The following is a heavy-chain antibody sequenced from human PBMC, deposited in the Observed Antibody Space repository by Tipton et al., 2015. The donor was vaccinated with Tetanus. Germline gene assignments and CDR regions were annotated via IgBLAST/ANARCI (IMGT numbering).Heavy chain of an antibody. J-gene: IGHJ4*02. D-gene: IGHD3-10*01. CDR1: GFTFSSYG. Sequence: SLRLSCAASGFTFSSYGMHWVRQAPGKGLEWVAVISYDGSNKYYADSVKGRFTISRDNSKNTLYLQMNSLRAEDTAVYYCARQDSLLWFGELGYWGQGTLVTVSS. CDR3: ARQDSLLWFGELGY. CDR2: ISYDGSNK. V-gene: IGHV3-30*03.